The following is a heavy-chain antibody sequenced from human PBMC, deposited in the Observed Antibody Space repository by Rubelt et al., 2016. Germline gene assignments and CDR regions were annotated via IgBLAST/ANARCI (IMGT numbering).Heavy chain of an antibody. CDR2: ISGGGDST. V-gene: IGHV3-23*01. J-gene: IGHJ6*02. Sequence: EVQLLESGGGLVQPGGSLRLSCAASGFTFSSYAMTWVRQAPGKGLEWVSVISGGGDSTYYADSVKGRFTISRDNSKNTLSLQMNSLRAEDTAVYYCVKELGHYFGLDVWGQGTTVSVAS. D-gene: IGHD7-27*01. CDR3: VKELGHYFGLDV. CDR1: GFTFSSYA.